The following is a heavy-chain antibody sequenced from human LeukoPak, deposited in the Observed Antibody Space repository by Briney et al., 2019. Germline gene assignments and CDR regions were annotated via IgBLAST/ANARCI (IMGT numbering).Heavy chain of an antibody. J-gene: IGHJ6*03. CDR3: ARWDPGAAGYYYYYMDV. D-gene: IGHD6-13*01. CDR2: LRSSRSYI. CDR1: GFTFSYYC. V-gene: IGHV3-21*01. Sequence: GESLRLSCAAYGFTFSYYCMSWVRQAPGKRLEWVSSLRSSRSYIYYAESLKGRFTISSDNHNKPVYQQMNSLRAEDTAVYYCARWDPGAAGYYYYYMDVWGKGTTVSVPS.